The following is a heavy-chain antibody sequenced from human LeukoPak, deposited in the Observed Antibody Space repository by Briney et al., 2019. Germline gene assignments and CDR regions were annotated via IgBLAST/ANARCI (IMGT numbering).Heavy chain of an antibody. D-gene: IGHD3-22*01. CDR3: ARYYYDSSGYDKYYFDF. CDR2: IDPSDAYT. J-gene: IGHJ4*02. Sequence: GESLKFPGKASGYSFTNYSISGVRQIPGKGLEWMGRIDPSDAYTNSSPTFKGDVTISANKSISTAYLQWSSLKASDTAMYYCARYYYDSSGYDKYYFDFWGQGKLVTVSS. CDR1: GYSFTNYS. V-gene: IGHV5-10-1*01.